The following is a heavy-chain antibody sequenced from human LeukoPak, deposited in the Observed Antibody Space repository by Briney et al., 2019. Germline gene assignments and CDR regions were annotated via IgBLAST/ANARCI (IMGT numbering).Heavy chain of an antibody. CDR1: GFTFSSYA. Sequence: PGGSLRLSCAASGFTFSSYAMSWVRQAPGKGLEWVSAISGSGGSTYYADSVKGRFTISRDNSKNTLYLQMNSLRAEDTAVYYCAKDAEPYYYDSSGYPDYWGQGTLVTVSS. CDR3: AKDAEPYYYDSSGYPDY. V-gene: IGHV3-23*01. J-gene: IGHJ4*02. CDR2: ISGSGGST. D-gene: IGHD3-22*01.